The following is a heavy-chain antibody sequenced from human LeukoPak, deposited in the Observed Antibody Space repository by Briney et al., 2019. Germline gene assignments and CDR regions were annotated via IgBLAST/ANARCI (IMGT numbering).Heavy chain of an antibody. CDR2: ISGSGGST. J-gene: IGHJ4*02. V-gene: IGHV3-23*01. CDR1: GFTFSSYA. D-gene: IGHD3-10*01. Sequence: GGSLRLSCAASGFTFSSYAMSWVRQAPGKGLEWVSAISGSGGSTYYADSVKGRFTISRDNSKNTLYRQMNSLRAEDTAVYYCANRRSQITMVRGVIIWGQGTLVTVSS. CDR3: ANRRSQITMVRGVII.